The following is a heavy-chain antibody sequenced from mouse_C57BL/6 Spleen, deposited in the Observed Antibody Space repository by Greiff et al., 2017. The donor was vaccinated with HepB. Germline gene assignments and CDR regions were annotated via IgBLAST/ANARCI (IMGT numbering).Heavy chain of an antibody. CDR3: ARGGYGSSLDH. CDR2: IDPSDSET. J-gene: IGHJ2*01. V-gene: IGHV1-52*01. CDR1: GYTFTSYW. Sequence: VQLQQPGAELVRPGSSVKLSCKASGYTFTSYWMHWVKQRPIQGLEWIGNIDPSDSETHYNQKFKDKATLTVDKSSSTAYMQLSSLTSEDSAVYCCARGGYGSSLDHWGQGTTLTVSS. D-gene: IGHD1-1*01.